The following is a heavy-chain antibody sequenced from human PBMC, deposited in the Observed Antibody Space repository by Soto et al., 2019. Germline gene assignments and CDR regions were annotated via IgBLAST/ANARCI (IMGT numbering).Heavy chain of an antibody. CDR1: GGTFSSYT. D-gene: IGHD4-17*01. CDR3: ARDRNYGDYAIWAFDI. V-gene: IGHV1-69*04. J-gene: IGHJ3*02. CDR2: IIPILGIA. Sequence: GASVKVSCKASGGTFSSYTISWVRQAPGQGLEWMGRIIPILGIANYAQKFQGRVTITADKSTSTAYMELSSLRSEDTAVYYCARDRNYGDYAIWAFDIWGQGTMVTVSS.